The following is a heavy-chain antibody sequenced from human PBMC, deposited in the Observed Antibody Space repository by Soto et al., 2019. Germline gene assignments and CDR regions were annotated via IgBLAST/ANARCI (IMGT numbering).Heavy chain of an antibody. CDR3: ASDCGIAVAGTPCYYYGMDV. J-gene: IGHJ6*02. D-gene: IGHD6-19*01. CDR2: ISYDGSNK. Sequence: GGSLRLSCAASGFTFSSYAMHWVRQAPGKGLEWVAVISYDGSNKYYADSVKGRFTISRDNSKNTLYLQMNSLRAEDTAVYYCASDCGIAVAGTPCYYYGMDVWGQGTTVTVSS. V-gene: IGHV3-30-3*01. CDR1: GFTFSSYA.